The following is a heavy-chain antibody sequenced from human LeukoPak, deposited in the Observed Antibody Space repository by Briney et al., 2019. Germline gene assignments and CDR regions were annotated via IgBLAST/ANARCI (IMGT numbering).Heavy chain of an antibody. CDR3: ATGMRGSYYDFDY. J-gene: IGHJ4*02. Sequence: ASVKVSFKVSGYTLTELSMHWVRQAPGKGLEWMGGFDPEDGETIYAQKFQGRVTMTEDTSTDTAYMELSSLRSEDTAVYYCATGMRGSYYDFDYWGQGTLVTVSS. CDR2: FDPEDGET. D-gene: IGHD1-26*01. V-gene: IGHV1-24*01. CDR1: GYTLTELS.